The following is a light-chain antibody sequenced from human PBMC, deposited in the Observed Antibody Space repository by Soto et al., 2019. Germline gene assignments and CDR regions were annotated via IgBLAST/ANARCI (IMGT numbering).Light chain of an antibody. CDR2: EVS. CDR1: SSDIGGYNY. V-gene: IGLV2-14*01. CDR3: SSYTSSSTLHV. Sequence: QSALTQPASVSGSPGQSITISCTGTSSDIGGYNYVSWYQQHQGKAPKLMIYEVSNRPSGVSNRFSASKSGNTASLTISGLQAEDEADYYCSSYTSSSTLHVFGTGTKLTVL. J-gene: IGLJ1*01.